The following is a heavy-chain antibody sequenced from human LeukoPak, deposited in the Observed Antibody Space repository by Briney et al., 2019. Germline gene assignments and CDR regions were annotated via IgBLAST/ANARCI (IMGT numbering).Heavy chain of an antibody. CDR3: ASAYSSSSPPFDY. J-gene: IGHJ4*02. D-gene: IGHD6-6*01. CDR2: IIPILGIA. Sequence: VASVKVSCKASGGTFSSYAISWVRQAPGQGLEWMGRIIPILGIANYAQKFQGRVTITADKSTSTAYMELSSLRSEDTAVYYCASAYSSSSPPFDYWGQGTLVTVSS. V-gene: IGHV1-69*04. CDR1: GGTFSSYA.